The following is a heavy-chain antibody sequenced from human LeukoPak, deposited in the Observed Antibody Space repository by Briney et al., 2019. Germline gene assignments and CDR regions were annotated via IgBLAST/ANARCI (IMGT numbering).Heavy chain of an antibody. CDR1: GGSISSSDHY. V-gene: IGHV4-39*01. CDR3: ARHRLEGDTFDI. CDR2: IYYNGDT. J-gene: IGHJ3*02. D-gene: IGHD3-3*01. Sequence: SETLSLTCTVSGGSISSSDHYWGWIRQAPGKGLEWIGSIYYNGDTYCSPSLKSRVTISVDTSRNQFALKLNSVTAADTAVYFCARHRLEGDTFDIWGQGTKVTVAS.